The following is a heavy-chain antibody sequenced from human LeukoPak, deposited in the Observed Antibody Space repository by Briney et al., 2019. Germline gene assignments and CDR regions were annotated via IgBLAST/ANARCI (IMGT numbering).Heavy chain of an antibody. CDR3: ARGPWDYYDSSGYYRFDY. D-gene: IGHD3-22*01. Sequence: SETLSLTCAVYGGSFSGYYWSWIRQPPGKGLEWIGEINHSGSTNYNPSLKSRVTISVDTSKNQFSLKLSSVTAADTAVYYCARGPWDYYDSSGYYRFDYWGQGTLVTVSS. CDR1: GGSFSGYY. J-gene: IGHJ4*02. V-gene: IGHV4-34*01. CDR2: INHSGST.